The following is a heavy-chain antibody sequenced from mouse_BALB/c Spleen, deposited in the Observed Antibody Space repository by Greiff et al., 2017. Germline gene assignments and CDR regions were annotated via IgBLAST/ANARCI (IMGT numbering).Heavy chain of an antibody. V-gene: IGHV5-17*02. D-gene: IGHD2-1*01. J-gene: IGHJ2*01. Sequence: EVQLVESGGGLVQPGGSRKLSCAASGFTFSSFGMHWVRQAPEKGLEWVAYISSGSSTIYYADTVKGRFTISRDNPKNTLFLQMTSLRSEDTAMYYCARRGDGNYPYYFDYWGQGTTLTVSS. CDR2: ISSGSSTI. CDR1: GFTFSSFG. CDR3: ARRGDGNYPYYFDY.